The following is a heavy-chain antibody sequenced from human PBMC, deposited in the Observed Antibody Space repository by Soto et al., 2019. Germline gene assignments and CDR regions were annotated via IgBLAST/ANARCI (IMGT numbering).Heavy chain of an antibody. CDR1: GYSFTSYW. CDR2: IYPDDSDT. J-gene: IGHJ4*02. V-gene: IGHV5-51*01. D-gene: IGHD3-9*01. Sequence: PGESLKISCKGSGYSFTSYWIGWERQMPGKGLEWMGIIYPDDSDTRYSPSFQGHVTISADKSISTAYLQWSSLKASDSATYYCARRDMLTGYVYFDYWGQGTQVTVPQ. CDR3: ARRDMLTGYVYFDY.